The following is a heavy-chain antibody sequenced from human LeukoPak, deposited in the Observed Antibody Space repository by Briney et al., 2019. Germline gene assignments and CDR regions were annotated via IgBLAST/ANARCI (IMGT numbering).Heavy chain of an antibody. CDR3: ARSPITMVRGVIIN. J-gene: IGHJ4*02. CDR1: GFTFSSYS. V-gene: IGHV3-21*01. CDR2: ISSSSSYI. Sequence: PGGSLRLSCAASGFTFSSYSMNWVRQAPGKGLEWVSSISSSSSYIYYADSVKGRFTISRDNAKNSPYLQMNSLRAEDTAVYYCARSPITMVRGVIINWGQGTLVTVSS. D-gene: IGHD3-10*01.